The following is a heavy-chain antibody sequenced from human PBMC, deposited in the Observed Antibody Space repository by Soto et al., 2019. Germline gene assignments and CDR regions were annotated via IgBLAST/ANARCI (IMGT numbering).Heavy chain of an antibody. CDR3: ASGWFGEFVYQFDY. CDR2: ISAYNGNT. Sequence: QVQLVQSGAEVKKPGASVKVSCKPSGYTFTSYDITWVRQGPGQGLEWMGWISAYNGNTNYAQKFQGRVTMTTDTSTSTAYMELRSLGSDDTAVYYCASGWFGEFVYQFDYWGQGTLVTVSS. J-gene: IGHJ4*02. D-gene: IGHD3-10*01. CDR1: GYTFTSYD. V-gene: IGHV1-18*01.